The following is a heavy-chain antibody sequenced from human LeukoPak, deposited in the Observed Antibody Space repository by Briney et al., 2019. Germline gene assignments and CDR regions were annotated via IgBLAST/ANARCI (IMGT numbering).Heavy chain of an antibody. CDR2: ISSSSSYI. D-gene: IGHD1-26*01. Sequence: PGGSLRLSCAASGFTFSSYSMNWVRQAPGKGLEWVSSISSSSSYIYYADSVKGRFTISRDNAKNSLYLQMNSLRAEDTAVYYCLGQHSAGYYYMDVWGKGTTVTISS. CDR3: LGQHSAGYYYMDV. J-gene: IGHJ6*03. CDR1: GFTFSSYS. V-gene: IGHV3-21*01.